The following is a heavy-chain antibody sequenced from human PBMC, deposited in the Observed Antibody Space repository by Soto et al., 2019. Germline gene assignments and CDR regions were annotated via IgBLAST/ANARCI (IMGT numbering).Heavy chain of an antibody. J-gene: IGHJ5*02. V-gene: IGHV4-34*01. D-gene: IGHD3-3*01. Sequence: PSETMSLTSAVDGGSFSCYYWSWIRKPPGKGLEWIGEINHSGSTNYNPSLKSRVTISVDTSKNQFSLKLSSVTAADTAVYYCARTAFWSAYRARWFDPWGQGTLVTVSS. CDR1: GGSFSCYY. CDR2: INHSGST. CDR3: ARTAFWSAYRARWFDP.